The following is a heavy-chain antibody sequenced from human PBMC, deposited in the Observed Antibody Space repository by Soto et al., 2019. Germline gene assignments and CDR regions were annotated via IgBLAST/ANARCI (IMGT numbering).Heavy chain of an antibody. CDR3: ASIRLSYYYYGRDV. CDR2: IIPIFGTA. D-gene: IGHD5-18*01. J-gene: IGHJ6*02. Sequence: SVKLAWKASGGTFSSYAISWVRQAPGQGLEWMGGIIPIFGTANYAQKFQGRVTITGDESTSTAYMELSSLRSEDTSVCYCASIRLSYYYYGRDVRGHGTTVTVS. V-gene: IGHV1-69*01. CDR1: GGTFSSYA.